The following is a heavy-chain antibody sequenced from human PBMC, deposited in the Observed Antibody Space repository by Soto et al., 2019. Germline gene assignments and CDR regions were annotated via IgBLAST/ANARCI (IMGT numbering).Heavy chain of an antibody. CDR2: INPIFGTA. Sequence: QVQLVQSGAEVKKPGSSVKVSCKASGGTFSSYAISWVRQAPGQGLEWMGGINPIFGTANYAQKFQGRVTITADESTSTAYMELSSLRSEDTAVYYCARSDYYDSSGYYYRYFDYWGQGTLVTVSS. D-gene: IGHD3-22*01. V-gene: IGHV1-69*01. J-gene: IGHJ4*02. CDR3: ARSDYYDSSGYYYRYFDY. CDR1: GGTFSSYA.